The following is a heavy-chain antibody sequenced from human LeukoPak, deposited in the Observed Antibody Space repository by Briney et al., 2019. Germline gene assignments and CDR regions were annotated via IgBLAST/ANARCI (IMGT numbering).Heavy chain of an antibody. V-gene: IGHV1-69*13. Sequence: ASVKVSCKASGGTFSSYAINWVRQAPGQGLEWMGGIIPIFGTANYAQKFQGRVTITADESTSTAYMELSSLRSEDTAVYYCARDLTIFGVVTGGGFDPWGQGTLVTVSS. CDR2: IIPIFGTA. CDR3: ARDLTIFGVVTGGGFDP. J-gene: IGHJ5*02. D-gene: IGHD3-3*01. CDR1: GGTFSSYA.